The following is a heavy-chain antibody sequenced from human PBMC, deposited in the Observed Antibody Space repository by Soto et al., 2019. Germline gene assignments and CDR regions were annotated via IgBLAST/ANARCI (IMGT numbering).Heavy chain of an antibody. Sequence: GGSLRLSCAASGFTFSNYAVTRVRQAPGKGLEWVSTISGSGGSTYYADSVKGRFTISRDNSKNTLYLQMNSLRAEDTAVYYCAKDQGSSWYEIDYWGQGTLVTVSS. CDR3: AKDQGSSWYEIDY. V-gene: IGHV3-23*01. CDR1: GFTFSNYA. D-gene: IGHD6-13*01. CDR2: ISGSGGST. J-gene: IGHJ4*02.